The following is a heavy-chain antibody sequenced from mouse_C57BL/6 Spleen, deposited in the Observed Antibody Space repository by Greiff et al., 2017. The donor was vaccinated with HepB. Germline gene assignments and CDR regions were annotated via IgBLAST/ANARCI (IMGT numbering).Heavy chain of an antibody. V-gene: IGHV5-6*02. Sequence: DVKLQESGGDLVKPGGSLKLSCAASGFTFSSYGMSWVRQTPDKRLEWVATISSGGSYTYYPDSVKGRFTISRDNAKNTLYLQMSSLKSEDTAMYYCARDYYGSTESDYWGQGTTLTVSS. J-gene: IGHJ2*01. D-gene: IGHD1-1*01. CDR3: ARDYYGSTESDY. CDR1: GFTFSSYG. CDR2: ISSGGSYT.